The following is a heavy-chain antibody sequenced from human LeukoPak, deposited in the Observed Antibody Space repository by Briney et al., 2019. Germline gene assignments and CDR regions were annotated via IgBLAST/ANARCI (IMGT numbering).Heavy chain of an antibody. Sequence: GGSLRLSCAASGFTFDDYAMHWVRQAPGKGLEWVSLISGDGGSTYYADSVKGRFTISRDNAKNSLYLQMNSLRAEDTAVYYCARGDSGRYYFDYWGQGTLVTVSS. V-gene: IGHV3-43*02. J-gene: IGHJ4*02. CDR1: GFTFDDYA. D-gene: IGHD1-26*01. CDR3: ARGDSGRYYFDY. CDR2: ISGDGGST.